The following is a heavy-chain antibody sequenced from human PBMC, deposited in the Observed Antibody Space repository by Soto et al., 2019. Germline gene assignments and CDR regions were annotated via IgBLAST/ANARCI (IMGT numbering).Heavy chain of an antibody. CDR3: ARRPRWSIDDRDWFDP. V-gene: IGHV5-51*01. D-gene: IGHD6-6*01. Sequence: PGEALQLRWKGSAYSFTSYWIGGVRQMPGKGLEWMGIIYPGDSDTRHSPYFQCQVTISADKSISTAYLHWSSLKASDTATHNCARRPRWSIDDRDWFDPWGQGALVIGSS. CDR1: AYSFTSYW. CDR2: IYPGDSDT. J-gene: IGHJ5*02.